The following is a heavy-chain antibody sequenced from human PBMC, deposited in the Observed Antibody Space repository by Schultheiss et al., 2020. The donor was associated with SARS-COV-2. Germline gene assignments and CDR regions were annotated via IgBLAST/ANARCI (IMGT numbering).Heavy chain of an antibody. J-gene: IGHJ4*02. Sequence: SQTLSLTCTVSGGSISSYYWSWIRQHPGKGLEWIGYIYYSGSTNYNPSLKSRVTISVDTSKNQFSLKLSSVTAADTAVYYCARDGGYCSGGSCFHYWGQGTLVTVSS. CDR1: GGSISSYY. CDR2: IYYSGST. D-gene: IGHD2-15*01. CDR3: ARDGGYCSGGSCFHY. V-gene: IGHV4-59*12.